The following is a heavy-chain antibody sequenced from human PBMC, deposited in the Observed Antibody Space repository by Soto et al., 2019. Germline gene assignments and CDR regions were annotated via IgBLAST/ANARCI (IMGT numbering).Heavy chain of an antibody. D-gene: IGHD6-25*01. J-gene: IGHJ4*02. V-gene: IGHV3-30-3*01. CDR3: ARGEAADYFDY. CDR2: ISYDGSNK. CDR1: GFTFSSYA. Sequence: QVQLVESGGGVVQPGRSLRLSCAASGFTFSSYAMPWVRQAPGKGLEWVAVISYDGSNKYYADSVKGRFTISRDNSKNTLYLQMNSLRAEDTAVYYCARGEAADYFDYWGQGTLVTVSS.